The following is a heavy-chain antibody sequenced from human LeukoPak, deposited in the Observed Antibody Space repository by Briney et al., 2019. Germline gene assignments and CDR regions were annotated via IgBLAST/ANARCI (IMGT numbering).Heavy chain of an antibody. CDR3: AAAPRAAAPLPPLDY. J-gene: IGHJ4*02. D-gene: IGHD6-13*01. CDR2: ITFSGNNT. Sequence: PGGSLRLSCGASGFTFNTLYMIWVRQAPGKGLECVSSITFSGNNTYCADSVKVRFTISRYTSMNTMYLQMNSVRAADTAVSYCAAAPRAAAPLPPLDYWGQGALVTVSS. CDR1: GFTFNTLY. V-gene: IGHV3-23*01.